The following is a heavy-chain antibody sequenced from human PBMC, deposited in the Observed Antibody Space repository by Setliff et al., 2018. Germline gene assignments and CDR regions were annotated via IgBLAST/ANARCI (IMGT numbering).Heavy chain of an antibody. V-gene: IGHV4-61*02. CDR3: ASTDWGWGYYFDY. D-gene: IGHD7-27*01. J-gene: IGHJ4*02. CDR2: LYSSGSA. Sequence: SETLSLTCTVSGGSISSGPYYWNWFRQPAGKGLEWIGRLYSSGSANYNPSLKSRVTISVDTSKNQFSLKLSSVTAADTAVYYCASTDWGWGYYFDYWGQGTLVTVSS. CDR1: GGSISSGPYY.